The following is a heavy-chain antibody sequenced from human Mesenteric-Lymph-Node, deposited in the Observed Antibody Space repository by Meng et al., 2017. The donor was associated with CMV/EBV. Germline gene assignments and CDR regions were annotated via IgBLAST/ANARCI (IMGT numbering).Heavy chain of an antibody. CDR2: INHSGST. J-gene: IGHJ6*02. D-gene: IGHD4-11*01. CDR1: GGSFSVYY. CDR3: ATGRYRNYRTYYHYYGMDV. Sequence: SETLSLTCAVYGGSFSVYYWTWVRQPPGKGLEWIGEINHSGSTNYNPSLKSRVTTSVDTSKNQFSLRLSSVTAADTAVYYCATGRYRNYRTYYHYYGMDVWGQGTAVTVSS. V-gene: IGHV4-34*01.